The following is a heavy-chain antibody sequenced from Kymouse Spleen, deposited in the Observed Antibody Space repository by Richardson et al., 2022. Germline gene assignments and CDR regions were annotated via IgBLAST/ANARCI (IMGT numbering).Heavy chain of an antibody. Sequence: QVQLQQWGAGLLKPSETLSLTCAVYGGSFSGYYWSWIRQPPGKGLEWIGEINHSGSTNYNPSLKSRVTISVDTSKNQFSLKLSSVTAADTAVYYCARGYYDFWSGYSSYWYFDLWGRGTLVTVSS. CDR1: GGSFSGYY. J-gene: IGHJ2*01. V-gene: IGHV4-34*01. CDR2: INHSGST. D-gene: IGHD3-3*01. CDR3: ARGYYDFWSGYSSYWYFDL.